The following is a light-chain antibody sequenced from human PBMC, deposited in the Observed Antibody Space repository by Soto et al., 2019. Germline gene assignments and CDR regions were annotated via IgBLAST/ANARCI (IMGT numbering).Light chain of an antibody. V-gene: IGKV1-5*03. CDR1: QTISSW. CDR2: KAS. J-gene: IGKJ1*01. CDR3: QQYNSYSPT. Sequence: DILMTQSPSTLSASVGDTVAITCRASQTISSWVAWYQQKPGRAPKLLIYKASSLESGVPSRFSGSGSGTDFTLTISSLHPDDFATYYCQQYNSYSPTFGQGNKVDIK.